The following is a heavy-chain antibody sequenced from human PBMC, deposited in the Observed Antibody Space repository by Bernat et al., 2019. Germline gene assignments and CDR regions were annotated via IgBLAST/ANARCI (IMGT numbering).Heavy chain of an antibody. CDR3: ARDHQGFGEIDY. Sequence: QVQLVESGGGVVQSGRSLRLSCAGSGFTFKNYGMHWVRQAPGKGLEWVAVIWYDGSKKYYADSVKGRFNISRDNSKNTLYLQMNSLRAEDTAVYYCARDHQGFGEIDYWGQGTLVTVSS. J-gene: IGHJ4*02. CDR2: IWYDGSKK. CDR1: GFTFKNYG. V-gene: IGHV3-33*01. D-gene: IGHD3-10*01.